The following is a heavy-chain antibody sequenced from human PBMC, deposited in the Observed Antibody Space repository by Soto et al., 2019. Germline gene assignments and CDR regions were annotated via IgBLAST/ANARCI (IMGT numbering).Heavy chain of an antibody. CDR3: ARVAGGLTGYHYGMDV. CDR2: IRADNGKT. CDR1: GYRFSSYG. V-gene: IGHV1-18*01. Sequence: QVQLLQSGAEVKKPGASVKVSCKASGYRFSSYGLTWVRRAPGLGLEWMAWIRADNGKTNHAQKFQGRVTVPTDKATSTAYMQLRSLTSDDTAVYYCARVAGGLTGYHYGMDVWGQGTTVTVSS. J-gene: IGHJ6*02. D-gene: IGHD3-16*01.